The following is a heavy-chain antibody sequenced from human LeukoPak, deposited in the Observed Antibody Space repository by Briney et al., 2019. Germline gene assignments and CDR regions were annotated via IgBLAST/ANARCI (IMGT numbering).Heavy chain of an antibody. J-gene: IGHJ4*02. CDR1: GFTFRSHA. Sequence: GGSLRLSCVGSGFTFRSHAMSWVRQAPEKGLEFVSGIYENGGTTYYADSVKGRFSISRDNSKNTLYLQMDSLRGEDTAVYYCAKDFRIGYSAHFDYWGQGALVTISS. CDR2: IYENGGTT. D-gene: IGHD2-21*01. V-gene: IGHV3-23*01. CDR3: AKDFRIGYSAHFDY.